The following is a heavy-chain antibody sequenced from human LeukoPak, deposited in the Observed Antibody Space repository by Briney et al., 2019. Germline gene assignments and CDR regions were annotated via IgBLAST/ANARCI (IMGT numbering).Heavy chain of an antibody. D-gene: IGHD6-19*01. Sequence: PSETLSLTCAVYGGSFSGYYWSWIRQPPGKGLEWIGDINHSGSTNYNPSLKSRVTISVDTSKNQFSLKLSSVTAADTAVYYCAGYRYSSGWYDYWGQGTLVTVSS. J-gene: IGHJ4*02. CDR1: GGSFSGYY. CDR3: AGYRYSSGWYDY. CDR2: INHSGST. V-gene: IGHV4-34*01.